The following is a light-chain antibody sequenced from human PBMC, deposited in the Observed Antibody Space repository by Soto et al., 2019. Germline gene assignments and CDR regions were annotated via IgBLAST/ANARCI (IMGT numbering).Light chain of an antibody. CDR2: DAS. CDR3: QQRSNWPT. J-gene: IGKJ3*01. CDR1: QSVSSY. Sequence: EIVLTQSPATLSLSPGERATLSCRASQSVSSYLAWYQQKPGQAPRLLIYDASNRATGIPARFSGSGPGTDFTLTISSLEPEDFAVYYCQQRSNWPTFGPGTKVDI. V-gene: IGKV3-11*01.